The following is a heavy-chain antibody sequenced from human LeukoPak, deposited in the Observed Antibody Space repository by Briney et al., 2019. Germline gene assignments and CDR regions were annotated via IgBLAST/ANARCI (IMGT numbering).Heavy chain of an antibody. CDR2: MNPNSGNT. J-gene: IGHJ4*02. V-gene: IGHV1-8*01. D-gene: IGHD6-13*01. CDR1: GYTFTSYD. Sequence: GASVKVSCKASGYTFTSYDINWVRQATGQGLEWMGWMNPNSGNTGYAQKFQGRIIVSRNTSISTAYMELSSLTSEDTSIYYCARIAAAGKRRLNYWGQGTLVTVAS. CDR3: ARIAAAGKRRLNY.